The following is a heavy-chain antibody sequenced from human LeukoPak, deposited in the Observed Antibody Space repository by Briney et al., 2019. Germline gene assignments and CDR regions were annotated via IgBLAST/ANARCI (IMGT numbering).Heavy chain of an antibody. CDR3: ARRGPRGSVSPWGFDY. V-gene: IGHV5-51*01. CDR1: GYSFTSYW. Sequence: GESLKISCKGSGYSFTSYWIAWVRQMPGKGLEWMGIIYPGDSDTRYSPSFQGQVTFSADRSITTAYLQWSSLQASDTAMYYCARRGPRGSVSPWGFDYWGQGTLVTVSS. D-gene: IGHD3-16*01. J-gene: IGHJ4*02. CDR2: IYPGDSDT.